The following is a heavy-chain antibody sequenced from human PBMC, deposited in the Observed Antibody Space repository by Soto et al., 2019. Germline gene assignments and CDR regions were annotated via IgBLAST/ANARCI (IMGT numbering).Heavy chain of an antibody. Sequence: SETLSLTCSVSDGSVNTGNYYWSWIRQPPGKGLEWIGHIYYIGTTNYNPSLKSRVTISVDTSKNQFSLKVTSVTAADTAVYFCAREEKQLSRYGGDFDYWGQGILVTVSS. V-gene: IGHV4-61*01. D-gene: IGHD3-16*01. CDR2: IYYIGTT. CDR3: AREEKQLSRYGGDFDY. CDR1: DGSVNTGNYY. J-gene: IGHJ4*02.